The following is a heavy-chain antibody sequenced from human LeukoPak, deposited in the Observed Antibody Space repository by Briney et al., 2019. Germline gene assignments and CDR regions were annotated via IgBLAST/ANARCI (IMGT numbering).Heavy chain of an antibody. J-gene: IGHJ6*03. CDR2: LYPGDPNI. D-gene: IGHD5-18*01. CDR1: GYSFTSYW. Sequence: PGESLKISCKGSGYSFTSYWICWVRQMPGKGLEWMGILYPGDPNIRYSPCFQGPVPISAHKAHSTSYLPWSSLKAPDTAMFYCARQGSGYSPTYYYYMDVWGKGTTVTISS. CDR3: ARQGSGYSPTYYYYMDV. V-gene: IGHV5-51*01.